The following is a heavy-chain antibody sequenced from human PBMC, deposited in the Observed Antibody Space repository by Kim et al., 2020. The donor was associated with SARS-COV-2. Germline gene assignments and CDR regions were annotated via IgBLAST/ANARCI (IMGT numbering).Heavy chain of an antibody. CDR1: GFSFTYAW. Sequence: GGSLRLSCVGSGFSFTYAWMSWVRQAPGKGLEWLGRIRSKRDGGNTDYAAPVKGRFIISRDDSANTLLLQLNSLKNAATAVYYCATGQGGYDLPDYWG. J-gene: IGHJ4*01. D-gene: IGHD5-12*01. CDR2: IRSKRDGGNT. V-gene: IGHV3-15*01. CDR3: ATGQGGYDLPDY.